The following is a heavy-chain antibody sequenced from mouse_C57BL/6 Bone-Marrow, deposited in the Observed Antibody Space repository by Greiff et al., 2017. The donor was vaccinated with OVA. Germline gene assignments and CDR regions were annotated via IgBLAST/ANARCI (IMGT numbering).Heavy chain of an antibody. J-gene: IGHJ4*01. CDR1: GFSLNTSNMG. V-gene: IGHV8-12*01. CDR3: ARRESYGARGYCAMDY. Sequence: QVTLKVSGPGILQSSQTLSLTCSFSGFSLNTSNMGVSRLRQPSGKGLVWLAHIYWDDDKRYNPSLKSRLTISKHTSRNHVFLRITSVDTADTATYYCARRESYGARGYCAMDYWGQGTSVTVSS. D-gene: IGHD2-12*01. CDR2: IYWDDDK.